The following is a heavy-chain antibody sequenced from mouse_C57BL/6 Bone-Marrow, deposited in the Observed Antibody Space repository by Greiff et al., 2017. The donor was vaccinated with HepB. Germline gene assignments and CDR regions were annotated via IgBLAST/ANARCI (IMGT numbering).Heavy chain of an antibody. J-gene: IGHJ2*01. CDR3: ASITTEFDY. CDR2: ISSGGSYT. CDR1: GFTFSSYG. V-gene: IGHV5-6*01. D-gene: IGHD1-1*01. Sequence: EVKVVESGGDLVKPGGSLKLSCAASGFTFSSYGMSWVRQTPDKRLEWVATISSGGSYTYYPDSVKGRFTISRDNAKNTLYLQMSSLKSEDTAMYYCASITTEFDYWSQGTTLTVSS.